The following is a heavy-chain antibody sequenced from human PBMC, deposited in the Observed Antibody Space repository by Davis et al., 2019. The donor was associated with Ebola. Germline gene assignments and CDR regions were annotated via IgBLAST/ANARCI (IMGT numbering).Heavy chain of an antibody. CDR3: AREDASSTSADY. CDR2: FYSSGIT. Sequence: MPSETLSLTFTVPDASTKTNYCSWIRQSPGLGLNGIGYFYSSGITNSNPSLKSRVTISIDTFKNQLSLNLSSVNAADTAVYYCAREDASSTSADYWGQGILVTVSS. V-gene: IGHV4-59*01. J-gene: IGHJ4*02. CDR1: DASTKTNY. D-gene: IGHD2-15*01.